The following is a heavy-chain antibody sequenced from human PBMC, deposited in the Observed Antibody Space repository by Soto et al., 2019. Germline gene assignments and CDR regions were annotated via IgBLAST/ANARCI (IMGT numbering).Heavy chain of an antibody. J-gene: IGHJ4*02. Sequence: KQSQTLSLTCAISGDNVSSNSAAWNWIRQSPSRGLEWLGRTYYRSKWYNDYAVSVKSRITINPDTSKNQFSLHLNSVTPEDTAVYYCASGYCSAGTCYHNFDYWGQGTLVTVSS. CDR3: ASGYCSAGTCYHNFDY. CDR1: GDNVSSNSAA. V-gene: IGHV6-1*01. D-gene: IGHD2-15*01. CDR2: TYYRSKWYN.